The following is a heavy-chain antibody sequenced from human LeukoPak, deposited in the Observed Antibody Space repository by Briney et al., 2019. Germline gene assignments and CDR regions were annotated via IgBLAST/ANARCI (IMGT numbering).Heavy chain of an antibody. Sequence: SETLSLTCAVYGGSFSGYYWSWIRQPPGKGLEWIGEIIHSGSTNYNPSLRSRVTISVDTSKNQFSLKLSSVTAADTAVYYCASAGTVTTTPYYFDYWGQGTLVTVSS. J-gene: IGHJ4*02. CDR2: IIHSGST. V-gene: IGHV4-34*12. CDR1: GGSFSGYY. D-gene: IGHD4-17*01. CDR3: ASAGTVTTTPYYFDY.